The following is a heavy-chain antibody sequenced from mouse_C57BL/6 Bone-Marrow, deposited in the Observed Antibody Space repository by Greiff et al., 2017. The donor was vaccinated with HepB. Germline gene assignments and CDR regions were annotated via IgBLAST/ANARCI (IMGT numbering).Heavy chain of an antibody. Sequence: VHVKQSGPELVKPGASVKMSCKASGYTFTSYVMHWVKQKPGQGLEWIGYIYPYNDVTKYNEKFKGKATLTSDKSSSTAYMELSSLTSEDSAVYYCARYYYGSSLYWYFDVWGTGTTVTVSS. D-gene: IGHD1-1*01. V-gene: IGHV1-14*01. CDR3: ARYYYGSSLYWYFDV. J-gene: IGHJ1*03. CDR1: GYTFTSYV. CDR2: IYPYNDVT.